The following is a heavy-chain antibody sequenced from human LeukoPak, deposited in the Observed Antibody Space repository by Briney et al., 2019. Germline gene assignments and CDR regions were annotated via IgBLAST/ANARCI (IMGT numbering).Heavy chain of an antibody. J-gene: IGHJ4*02. CDR1: GYTFTGYY. CDR3: ARVGQPTDFVVVPAARSDLGMFDY. CDR2: INPNSGDT. V-gene: IGHV1-2*02. Sequence: ASVKVSCKASGYTFTGYYKHWVRQAPGQGLEWMGWINPNSGDTKTAQEFQGRVTLTRDTSISTGYMELTSLRGDDTALYYCARVGQPTDFVVVPAARSDLGMFDYWGQGSLVTVSS. D-gene: IGHD2-2*01.